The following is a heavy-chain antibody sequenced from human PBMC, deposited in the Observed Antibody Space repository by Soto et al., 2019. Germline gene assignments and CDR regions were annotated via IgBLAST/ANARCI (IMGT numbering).Heavy chain of an antibody. V-gene: IGHV3-21*01. D-gene: IGHD5-12*01. CDR3: ARFGYTREAH. Sequence: EVQLMESGGGLVKPGGSLRLSCAASGFTFSSYTMIWVRQAPGKGLEWVSSISSSSSYIYYADSVKGRFTISRDNAKNSLYLQMNSLGAEDTAVYYCARFGYTREAHWGQGTLVTVSS. CDR2: ISSSSSYI. J-gene: IGHJ4*02. CDR1: GFTFSSYT.